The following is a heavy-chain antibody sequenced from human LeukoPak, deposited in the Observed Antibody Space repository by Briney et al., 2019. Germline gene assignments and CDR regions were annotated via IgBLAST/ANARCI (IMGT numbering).Heavy chain of an antibody. V-gene: IGHV3-9*01. CDR2: ISWNSGSI. D-gene: IGHD4-11*01. CDR1: GFTFYDYA. CDR3: AKDKRMTRSYSFDY. Sequence: SGGSLRLSCAASGFTFYDYAMHWVRQAPGKGLEWVSGISWNSGSIGYADSVKGRFTISRDNAKNSLYLQMNSLRAEDTALYYCAKDKRMTRSYSFDYWGQGTLVTVSS. J-gene: IGHJ4*02.